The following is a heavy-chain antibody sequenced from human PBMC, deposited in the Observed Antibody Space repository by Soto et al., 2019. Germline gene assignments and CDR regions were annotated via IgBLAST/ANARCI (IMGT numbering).Heavy chain of an antibody. V-gene: IGHV1-69*05. CDR2: IIPMFGTA. D-gene: IGHD5-18*01. Sequence: QVQLVQSGAEVKKPESSVKVSCKAPGGTFSTYAISWVRQAPGQGLEWMGGIIPMFGTANYAQRFQDRVTXAXXESRNTGYMERSSMRSEDPAVYFCASGIQLWLRRINNGYSGWGQGTLVTVSS. CDR1: GGTFSTYA. J-gene: IGHJ4*02. CDR3: ASGIQLWLRRINNGYSG.